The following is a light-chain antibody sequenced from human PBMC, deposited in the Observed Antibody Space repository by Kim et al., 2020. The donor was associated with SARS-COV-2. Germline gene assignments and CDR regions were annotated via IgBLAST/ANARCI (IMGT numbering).Light chain of an antibody. CDR1: QSITSG. CDR3: QQHNGY. CDR2: LVS. V-gene: IGKV1-5*01. Sequence: PLSASVGDTVTITCRASQSITSGLAWYQQKPGKAPNLLIYLVSNLDYGVPSRFSGSGSGTQFTLTISSLQPDDFATYYCQQHNGYFGGGTKVDIK. J-gene: IGKJ4*01.